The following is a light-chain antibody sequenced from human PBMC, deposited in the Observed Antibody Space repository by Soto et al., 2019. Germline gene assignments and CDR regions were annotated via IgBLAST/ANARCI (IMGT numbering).Light chain of an antibody. J-gene: IGLJ1*01. CDR3: SSFTSRFTFV. CDR1: RSDVGAYNY. CDR2: EVT. Sequence: QSVLIQPASVSGSPGQSIAISCTGTRSDVGAYNYVSWYQQHPGKAPKLMISEVTNRPSGVSDRFSGSKSGNTASLTISGLQAEDEADYYCSSFTSRFTFVFGTGTKVTVL. V-gene: IGLV2-14*01.